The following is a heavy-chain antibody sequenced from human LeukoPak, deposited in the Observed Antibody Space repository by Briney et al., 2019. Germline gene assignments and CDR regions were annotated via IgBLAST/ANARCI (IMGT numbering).Heavy chain of an antibody. Sequence: QPGGSLRLSCAASGFTFSTYDMTWVRQAPGKGLEWVSAISGSGGSTYYADSVKGRFTISRDNSKNTLYLQMNSLRAEDTAVYYCAKDFIAAAGSRARDYWGQGTLVTVSS. CDR1: GFTFSTYD. D-gene: IGHD6-13*01. J-gene: IGHJ4*02. CDR3: AKDFIAAAGSRARDY. V-gene: IGHV3-23*01. CDR2: ISGSGGST.